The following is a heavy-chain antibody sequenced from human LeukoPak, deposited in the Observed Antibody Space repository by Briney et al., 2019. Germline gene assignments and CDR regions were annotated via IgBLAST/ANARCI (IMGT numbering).Heavy chain of an antibody. D-gene: IGHD1-1*01. J-gene: IGHJ4*02. V-gene: IGHV3-23*01. CDR3: ALTQRYYFDY. CDR2: ISGSGGST. CDR1: GFTFSNYA. Sequence: GGSLRLSCAASGFTFSNYAMSWVRQAPGKGLEWVSGISGSGGSTYYADFVKGRFTISRDNSKNTLYLQMSSLRAEDTAVYYCALTQRYYFDYWGQGTLVTVSS.